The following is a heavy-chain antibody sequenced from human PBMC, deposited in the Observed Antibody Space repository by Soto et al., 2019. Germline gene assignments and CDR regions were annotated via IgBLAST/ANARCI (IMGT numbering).Heavy chain of an antibody. CDR1: GFSFSSYA. V-gene: IGHV3-23*01. CDR3: AKVGSLPGVTTLAWLSS. J-gene: IGHJ5*02. D-gene: IGHD4-17*01. Sequence: EVQLLESGGGLVQPGGSLRLSCAASGFSFSSYAMSWVRQPPGKGLEWVSSISNSGVSTYYADSVKGRFTISRDNSMDTLYLQVNSLRAEYTAVYYCAKVGSLPGVTTLAWLSSWGQGTLVAVSS. CDR2: ISNSGVST.